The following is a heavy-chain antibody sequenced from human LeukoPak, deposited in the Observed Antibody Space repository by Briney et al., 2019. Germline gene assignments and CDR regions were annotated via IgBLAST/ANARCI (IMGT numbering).Heavy chain of an antibody. CDR3: ARLQPNYFDY. V-gene: IGHV4-59*08. Sequence: SETLSLTCTVSGGSISSYYWSWIRQPPGKGLEWIGYIHYSGSTNYNPSLKSRVTISVDTSKNQFSLKLSSVTAADTAVYYCARLQPNYFDYWGQGTLVTVSS. CDR1: GGSISSYY. J-gene: IGHJ4*02. CDR2: IHYSGST.